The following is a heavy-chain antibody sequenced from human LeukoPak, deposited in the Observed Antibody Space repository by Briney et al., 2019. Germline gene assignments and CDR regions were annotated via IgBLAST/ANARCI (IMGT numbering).Heavy chain of an antibody. CDR1: GYTFTSYG. CDR3: ARGLEPYYDFWSGYYTPSGVSYYGMDV. CDR2: ISAYNGNT. J-gene: IGHJ6*02. Sequence: ASVTVSCKASGYTFTSYGISWVRQAPGQGLEWMGWISAYNGNTNYAQKLQGRVTMTTDTSTSTAYMELRSLRSDDTAVYYCARGLEPYYDFWSGYYTPSGVSYYGMDVWGQGTTVTVSS. V-gene: IGHV1-18*01. D-gene: IGHD3-3*01.